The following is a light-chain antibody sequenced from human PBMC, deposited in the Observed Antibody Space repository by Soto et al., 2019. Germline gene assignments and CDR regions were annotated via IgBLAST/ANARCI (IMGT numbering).Light chain of an antibody. CDR3: QQYNTYST. J-gene: IGKJ5*01. CDR2: DAS. Sequence: AIQLTQSPSSLSASVRDRVTITCRASQSISGSLNWYQQKPGKAPKPLIYDASTVKAGVPSRFSGSGSGSEFNFTSTGLQPDDSATYFCQQYNTYSTFGQGTLVEVK. V-gene: IGKV1-13*02. CDR1: QSISGS.